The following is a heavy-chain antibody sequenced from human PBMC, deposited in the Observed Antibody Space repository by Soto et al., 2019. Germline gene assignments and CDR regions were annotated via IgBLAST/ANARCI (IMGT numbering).Heavy chain of an antibody. CDR2: IYYSGST. D-gene: IGHD3-3*01. Sequence: SETLSLTCTVSGGSISSSSYYWGWIRQPPGKGLEWIGSIYYSGSTYYNPSLKSRVTISVDTSKNQFSLKLSSVTAADTALYYCARQLLVRSGYYLFDYWGQGTLVTVSS. J-gene: IGHJ4*02. CDR1: GGSISSSSYY. V-gene: IGHV4-39*01. CDR3: ARQLLVRSGYYLFDY.